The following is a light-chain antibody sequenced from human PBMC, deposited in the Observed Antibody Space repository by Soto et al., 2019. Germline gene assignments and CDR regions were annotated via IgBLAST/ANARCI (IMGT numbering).Light chain of an antibody. CDR2: GAS. V-gene: IGKV3-15*01. J-gene: IGKJ5*01. CDR3: QQYNIWPPIT. Sequence: EIVMTQSPATLSVSPGERATLSCRASQSVSTNLAWYQQKPGQAPRLLIYGASTRATGVPARFSGSGSGTEFTLTISSPQSEDFAVYYCQQYNIWPPITFGQGTRREIK. CDR1: QSVSTN.